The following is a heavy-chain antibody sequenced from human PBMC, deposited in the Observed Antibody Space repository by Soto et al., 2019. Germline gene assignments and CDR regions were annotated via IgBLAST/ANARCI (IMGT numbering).Heavy chain of an antibody. D-gene: IGHD6-6*01. Sequence: SETLSLTCAVYGGSISSYYWSWIRQPPGKGLEWIGYIYYSGSTNYNPSLKSRVTISVDTSKNQFSLKLSSVTAADTAVYYCARDLASYWFDPWGQGTLVTVSS. V-gene: IGHV4-59*01. CDR3: ARDLASYWFDP. J-gene: IGHJ5*02. CDR2: IYYSGST. CDR1: GGSISSYY.